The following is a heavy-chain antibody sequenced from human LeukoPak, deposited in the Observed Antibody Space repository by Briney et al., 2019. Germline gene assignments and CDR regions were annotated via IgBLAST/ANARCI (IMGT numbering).Heavy chain of an antibody. Sequence: TGGSLRLSCAASGFTFSSYSMNWVRQAPGKGLEWVSSISSSSSYIYYADSVKGRFTISRDNAKNSLYLQMNSLRAEDTAVYYCAREISPPALDFDYWGQGTLVTVSS. J-gene: IGHJ4*02. CDR1: GFTFSSYS. D-gene: IGHD6-25*01. CDR2: ISSSSSYI. CDR3: AREISPPALDFDY. V-gene: IGHV3-21*01.